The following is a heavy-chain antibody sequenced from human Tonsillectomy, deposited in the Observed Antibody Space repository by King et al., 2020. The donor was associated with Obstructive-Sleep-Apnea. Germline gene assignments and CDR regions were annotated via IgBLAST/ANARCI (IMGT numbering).Heavy chain of an antibody. J-gene: IGHJ4*02. Sequence: VQLQQWGAGLLKPSETLSLTCVVYGVSFSDYYWSWIRQPPGKGLEWIGEINHIGGTNYKTSLKSRVIMSVDTSKNQFSLKMRSVTAADTAVYYCARGPSTVTHDFDYWGQGTLVTVSS. V-gene: IGHV4-34*01. CDR1: GVSFSDYY. CDR3: ARGPSTVTHDFDY. D-gene: IGHD4-17*01. CDR2: INHIGGT.